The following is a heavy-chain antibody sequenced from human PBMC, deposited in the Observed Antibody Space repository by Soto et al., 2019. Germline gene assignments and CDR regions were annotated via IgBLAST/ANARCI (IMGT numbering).Heavy chain of an antibody. Sequence: GGSLRLSCAASGFTFSSYSMNWVRQAPGKGLEWVSYISSSSSTIYYADSVKGRFTISRDNAKNSLYLQMNSLRAEDTAVYYCARATTAAIGTANWFDPWGQGTLVTVSS. V-gene: IGHV3-48*01. CDR3: ARATTAAIGTANWFDP. D-gene: IGHD1-1*01. CDR1: GFTFSSYS. J-gene: IGHJ5*02. CDR2: ISSSSSTI.